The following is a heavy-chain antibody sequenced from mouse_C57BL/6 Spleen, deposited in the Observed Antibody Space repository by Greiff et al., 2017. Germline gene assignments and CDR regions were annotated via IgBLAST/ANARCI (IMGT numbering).Heavy chain of an antibody. CDR3: ARQGLDSSGLSY. CDR2: INPNNGST. V-gene: IGHV1-64*01. Sequence: VQLQQPGAELVKPGASVKLSCKASGYTFTSYWMHWVKQRPGQGLEWIGMINPNNGSTNYNEKFKSKATLTVDKSSSTAYMQLSSLTSEDSAVYYCARQGLDSSGLSYWGQGTLVTVSA. CDR1: GYTFTSYW. J-gene: IGHJ3*01. D-gene: IGHD3-2*02.